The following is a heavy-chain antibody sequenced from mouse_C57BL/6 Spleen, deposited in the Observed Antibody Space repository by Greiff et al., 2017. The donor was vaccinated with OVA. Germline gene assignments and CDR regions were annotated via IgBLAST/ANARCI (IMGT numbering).Heavy chain of an antibody. J-gene: IGHJ4*01. CDR3: ARSKVTTQYYYAMDY. Sequence: EVKLVESGGDLVKPGGSLKLSCAASGFTFSSYGMSWVRQTPDKRLEWVATISSGGSYTYYPDSVKGRFTISRDNAKNTLYLQMSSLKSEDTAMYYCARSKVTTQYYYAMDYWGQGTSVTVSS. D-gene: IGHD2-2*01. CDR2: ISSGGSYT. CDR1: GFTFSSYG. V-gene: IGHV5-6*01.